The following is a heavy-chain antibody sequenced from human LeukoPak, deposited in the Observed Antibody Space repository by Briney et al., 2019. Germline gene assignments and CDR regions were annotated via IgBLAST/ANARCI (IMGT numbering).Heavy chain of an antibody. CDR3: ARAGSSGYDEFDY. J-gene: IGHJ4*02. CDR2: IYSGGTT. D-gene: IGHD5-12*01. Sequence: PGGSLRLSCAVSGFTVSSNYMTWVRQAPGKGLEWVSVIYSGGTTYYTDSVKCRFTISRDNSRNTVYLQMNSLRAEDTAVYYCARAGSSGYDEFDYWGQGTLVTVSS. CDR1: GFTVSSNY. V-gene: IGHV3-53*01.